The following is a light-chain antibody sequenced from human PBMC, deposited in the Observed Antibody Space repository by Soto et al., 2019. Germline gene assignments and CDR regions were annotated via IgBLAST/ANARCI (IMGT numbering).Light chain of an antibody. CDR1: SSDIGDYTH. J-gene: IGLJ2*01. CDR2: EVS. V-gene: IGLV2-14*01. CDR3: CSYTSISTSAV. Sequence: QSVLTQPASVSGSPGQSITISCTGTSSDIGDYTHVSWYQQHPGKAPKLIIYEVSDRPSGVSNRFSGSKSGNTASLTISGPQTEDEADYYCCSYTSISTSAVFGGGTKLTVL.